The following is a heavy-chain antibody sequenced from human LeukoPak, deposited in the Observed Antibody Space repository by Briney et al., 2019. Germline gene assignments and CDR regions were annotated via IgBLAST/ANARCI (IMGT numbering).Heavy chain of an antibody. J-gene: IGHJ4*02. CDR2: ISTSSSYI. V-gene: IGHV3-21*01. CDR1: EFTFSSYS. CDR3: VRDGVGAPPFDY. Sequence: NPGGSLRLSCAASEFTFSSYSLNWVRQAPGKGLEWVSSISTSSSYIYYADSVKGRFTISRDNAKNTLLLQMNSLRAEDTAVYYCVRDGVGAPPFDYWGQGILVTVSS. D-gene: IGHD1-26*01.